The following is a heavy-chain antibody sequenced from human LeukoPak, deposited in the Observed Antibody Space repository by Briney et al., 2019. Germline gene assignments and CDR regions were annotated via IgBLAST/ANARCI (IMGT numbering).Heavy chain of an antibody. Sequence: SETLSLTCAVYGGSFSGYYWSWIRQPPGKGLEWIGEINHSGSTNYNPSLKSRVTISVDTSKNQFSLKLSSVTAADTAVYYCAREYSSSINWFDPWGQGTLVTVPS. CDR1: GGSFSGYY. CDR3: AREYSSSINWFDP. V-gene: IGHV4-34*01. CDR2: INHSGST. J-gene: IGHJ5*02. D-gene: IGHD6-6*01.